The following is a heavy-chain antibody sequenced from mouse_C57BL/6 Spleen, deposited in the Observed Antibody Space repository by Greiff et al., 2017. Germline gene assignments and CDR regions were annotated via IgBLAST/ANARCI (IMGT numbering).Heavy chain of an antibody. CDR3: ARDSSGHPFDV. CDR2: IDPNSGGT. CDR1: GYTFTSYW. Sequence: QVQLKQPGAELVKPGASVKLSCKASGYTFTSYWMHWVKQRPGRGLEWIGRIDPNSGGTKYNEKFKSKATLTVDKPSSTAYMTRSSLTSEDSAVYYCARDSSGHPFDVWGTGTTVTVSS. V-gene: IGHV1-72*01. D-gene: IGHD3-2*02. J-gene: IGHJ1*03.